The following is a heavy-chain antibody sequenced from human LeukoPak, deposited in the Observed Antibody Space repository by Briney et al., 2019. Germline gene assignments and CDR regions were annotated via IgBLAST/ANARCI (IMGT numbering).Heavy chain of an antibody. CDR3: AALKDDVTKFDY. Sequence: GGSLRLSCAGSGFSCSRYWMAWGRQAPGKGLEWVASINQDVSRIHYVDSVKGRFTISRDNAKNSLFLQMNSLRVEDTAVYFCAALKDDVTKFDYWGQGTLVTVSS. J-gene: IGHJ4*02. V-gene: IGHV3-7*01. D-gene: IGHD2-8*01. CDR1: GFSCSRYW. CDR2: INQDVSRI.